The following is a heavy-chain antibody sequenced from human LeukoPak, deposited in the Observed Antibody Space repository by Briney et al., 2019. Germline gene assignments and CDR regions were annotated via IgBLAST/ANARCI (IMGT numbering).Heavy chain of an antibody. V-gene: IGHV1-69*06. CDR3: AKGSRLREGGSYRF. D-gene: IGHD3-16*02. CDR1: GGIFSSYA. J-gene: IGHJ4*02. Sequence: PKASVKVSCKASGGIFSSYAINWVRQAPGQGLEWMGRIIPIFGSANYAQKFQGRVTITADKPTRTAYMELSSLRSEDTALYYCAKGSRLREGGSYRFWGQGTLVTVSS. CDR2: IIPIFGSA.